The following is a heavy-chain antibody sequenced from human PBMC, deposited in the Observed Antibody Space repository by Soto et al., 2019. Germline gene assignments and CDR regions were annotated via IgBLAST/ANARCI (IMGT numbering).Heavy chain of an antibody. J-gene: IGHJ4*02. Sequence: GGSLRLSCAASGFTFSSYAMSWVHQAPGKGLEWVSAISGSGGSTYHADSVKGRFTISRDNSKNTLYLQMNSLRAEDTAVYYCAKDFSEWGSYYFDYWGQGTLVTVSS. CDR3: AKDFSEWGSYYFDY. CDR1: GFTFSSYA. CDR2: ISGSGGST. D-gene: IGHD3-3*01. V-gene: IGHV3-23*01.